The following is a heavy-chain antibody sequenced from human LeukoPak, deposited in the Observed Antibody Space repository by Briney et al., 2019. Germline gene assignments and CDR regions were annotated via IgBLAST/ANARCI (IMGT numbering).Heavy chain of an antibody. CDR1: GGSISSSSYY. V-gene: IGHV4-39*07. CDR3: AGLTLRGGGGLDY. J-gene: IGHJ4*02. Sequence: SETLSLTCTVSGGSISSSSYYWGWIRQPPGKGLEWIGSIYYSGSTYYNPSLKSRVTISVDTSKNQFSLKLSSVTAADTAVYYCAGLTLRGGGGLDYWGQGTLVTVSS. CDR2: IYYSGST. D-gene: IGHD2-15*01.